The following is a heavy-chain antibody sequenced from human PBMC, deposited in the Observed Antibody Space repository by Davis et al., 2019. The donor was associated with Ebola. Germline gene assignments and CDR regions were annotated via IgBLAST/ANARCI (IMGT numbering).Heavy chain of an antibody. Sequence: AASVKVSCKASGYTFTSYGITWVRQAPGQGLEWMGWINPHNGNTNYAQNVQGRVTMTTDTSTSTAYMEVGSLRSEDTAVYYCARLGQTTVTSSVWFDPWGQGTLVTVSS. J-gene: IGHJ5*02. D-gene: IGHD4-17*01. CDR2: INPHNGNT. V-gene: IGHV1-18*04. CDR1: GYTFTSYG. CDR3: ARLGQTTVTSSVWFDP.